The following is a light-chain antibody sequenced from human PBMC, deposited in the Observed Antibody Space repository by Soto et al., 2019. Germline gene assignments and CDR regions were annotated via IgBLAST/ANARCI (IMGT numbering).Light chain of an antibody. CDR2: DVS. CDR3: CSYAASYSLV. J-gene: IGLJ2*01. CDR1: SSDVGGYKY. Sequence: QSALTQPRSVSGSPGHSVTISCTGTSSDVGGYKYVSWYQQPPGKAPKLMISDVSKRPSGVPDRFSGSKSGNTASLTISGLQAEDEADYYCCSYAASYSLVFGGGTKLTVL. V-gene: IGLV2-11*01.